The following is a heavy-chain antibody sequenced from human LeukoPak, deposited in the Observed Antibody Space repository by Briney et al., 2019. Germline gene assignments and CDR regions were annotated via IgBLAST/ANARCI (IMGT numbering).Heavy chain of an antibody. J-gene: IGHJ4*02. V-gene: IGHV3-30-3*01. CDR2: ISYDGSNK. D-gene: IGHD3-3*01. CDR3: AKGGRFLRHPNDY. CDR1: GFTFSSYA. Sequence: PGRSLRLSCAASGFTFSSYAMHWVRQAPGKGLEWVAVISYDGSNKYYADSVKGRFTISRDNSKNTLYLQMNSLRAEDTAVYYCAKGGRFLRHPNDYWGQGTLVTVSS.